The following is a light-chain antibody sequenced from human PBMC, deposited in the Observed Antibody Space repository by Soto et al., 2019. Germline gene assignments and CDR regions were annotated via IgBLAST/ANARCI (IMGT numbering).Light chain of an antibody. V-gene: IGLV7-43*01. CDR2: STT. CDR3: VLYYGGAHVV. Sequence: QAVVTQEPSLTVSPGGTVTLTCASSTGPVTTSHYPNWFQQKPGQPPRSLIYSTTNTHSWTPARFSGSLLGGKAALTLSGVLPEDEADYYCVLYYGGAHVVFGGGTKFTVL. J-gene: IGLJ2*01. CDR1: TGPVTTSHY.